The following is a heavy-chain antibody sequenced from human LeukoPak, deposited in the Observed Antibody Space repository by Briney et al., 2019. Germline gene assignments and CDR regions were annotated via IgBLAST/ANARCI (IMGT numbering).Heavy chain of an antibody. CDR3: ARVGDGWVYYYYMDV. V-gene: IGHV3-7*01. D-gene: IGHD3-16*01. CDR2: IKPDGSEK. Sequence: PGGSLRLSCAASGFTFSSYWMSWVRQALGKGLESVANIKPDGSEKYCVDSVKGRFTISRDNAKNSLYLQMNSLRAEDTAVYYCARVGDGWVYYYYMDVWGKGTTVTVSS. J-gene: IGHJ6*03. CDR1: GFTFSSYW.